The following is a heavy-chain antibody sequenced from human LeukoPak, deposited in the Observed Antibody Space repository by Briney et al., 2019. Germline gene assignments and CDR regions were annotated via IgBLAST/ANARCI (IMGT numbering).Heavy chain of an antibody. J-gene: IGHJ3*02. CDR3: ARLGTDDAFDI. CDR2: IYYSGST. V-gene: IGHV4-59*08. CDR1: GGSISSYY. Sequence: KSSETLSLTCTVSGGSISSYYWSWIRQPSGKGLEWIGYIYYSGSTNYNPSLKSRVTISVDTSKNQFSLKLSSVTAADTAVYYCARLGTDDAFDIWGQGTMVTVSS.